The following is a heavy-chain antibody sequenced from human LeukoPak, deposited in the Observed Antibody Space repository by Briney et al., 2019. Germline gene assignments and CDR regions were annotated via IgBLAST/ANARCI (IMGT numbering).Heavy chain of an antibody. CDR1: GFTDNTNH. V-gene: IGHV3-66*01. Sequence: GGSLRLSCAASGFTDNTNHMSWVRQAPGKGLEWVSIINNGDTTYYADSVKGRFTISRDDSKNTLYLQVNSLRVEDTAVYYCARDFGWLSGFDNWGQGTLVTVSS. D-gene: IGHD3-9*01. J-gene: IGHJ4*02. CDR3: ARDFGWLSGFDN. CDR2: INNGDTT.